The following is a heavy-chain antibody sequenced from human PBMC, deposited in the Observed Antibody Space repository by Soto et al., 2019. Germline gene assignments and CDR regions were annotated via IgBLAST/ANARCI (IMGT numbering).Heavy chain of an antibody. CDR3: ARGVRDGWQETRFDY. CDR2: IYYSGST. V-gene: IGHV4-59*01. J-gene: IGHJ4*02. CDR1: GGSISSYY. D-gene: IGHD6-19*01. Sequence: QVQLQESGPGLVKPSETLSLTCTVSGGSISSYYWSWIRQPPGKGLEWIGYIYYSGSTNYNPSLKSRVTISVDTSKNQFSLKLSSVTAADTAVYYCARGVRDGWQETRFDYWGQGTLVTVSS.